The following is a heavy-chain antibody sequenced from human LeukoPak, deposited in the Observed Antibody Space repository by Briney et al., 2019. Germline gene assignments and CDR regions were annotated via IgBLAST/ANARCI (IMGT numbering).Heavy chain of an antibody. CDR3: ARGQLPYYYYYMDV. V-gene: IGHV3-43*02. J-gene: IGHJ6*03. Sequence: GGSLRLSCAASGFTFGDYAMHWVRQAPGKGLEWVSFISGDGVSTYYADSVKGRFTISRDNTKNSLYLQMNSLRTEDTALYYCARGQLPYYYYYMDVWGKGTTVTVSS. D-gene: IGHD2-2*01. CDR2: ISGDGVST. CDR1: GFTFGDYA.